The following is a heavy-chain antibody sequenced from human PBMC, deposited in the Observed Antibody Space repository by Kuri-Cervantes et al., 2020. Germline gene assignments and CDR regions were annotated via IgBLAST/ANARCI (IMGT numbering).Heavy chain of an antibody. Sequence: GESLKISCVASGFTFGYYWMSWVRQAPGKGLEWVANVKQDGSETYYVDSVKGRFTISRDNAKSSLYLQLTSLRAEDTAVYHCARWNHYHIVSGPWWLDAWGQGTLVTVSS. CDR2: VKQDGSET. D-gene: IGHD2-21*01. V-gene: IGHV3-7*01. CDR1: GFTFGYYW. CDR3: ARWNHYHIVSGPWWLDA. J-gene: IGHJ5*02.